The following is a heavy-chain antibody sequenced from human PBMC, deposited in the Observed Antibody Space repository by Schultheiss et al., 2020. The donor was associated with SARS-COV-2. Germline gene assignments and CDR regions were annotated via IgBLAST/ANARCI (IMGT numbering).Heavy chain of an antibody. CDR2: ISSSGSTI. CDR1: GFTFSDYY. D-gene: IGHD6-13*01. J-gene: IGHJ1*01. Sequence: GGSLRLSCAASGFTFSDYYMSWIRQAPGKGLEWVSYISSSGSTIYYADSVKGRFTISRDNAKNTLYLQMNSLRAEDTAVYYCAKDQSKRYSSSWYLAEYFQHWGQGTLVTVSS. CDR3: AKDQSKRYSSSWYLAEYFQH. V-gene: IGHV3-11*04.